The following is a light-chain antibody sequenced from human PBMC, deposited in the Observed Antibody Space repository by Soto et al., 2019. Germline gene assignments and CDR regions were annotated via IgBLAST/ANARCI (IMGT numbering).Light chain of an antibody. V-gene: IGLV2-14*01. J-gene: IGLJ1*01. CDR3: SSYTTSSPCV. Sequence: QSALTQPASVSGSPGQSITISCTGTSSDVGGYKYVSWYQQYPGKAPKLMMYEVSNRPSGVSNRFSGSKSGNTASLTISGLQAEDDADYYCSSYTTSSPCVFGTGTKVTVL. CDR1: SSDVGGYKY. CDR2: EVS.